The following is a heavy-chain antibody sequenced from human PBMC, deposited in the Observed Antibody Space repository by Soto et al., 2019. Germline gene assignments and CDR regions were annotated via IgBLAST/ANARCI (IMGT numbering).Heavy chain of an antibody. CDR1: GYTFTTYA. CDR2: IIPIFGTA. V-gene: IGHV1-69*13. Sequence: ASVKVSCKASGYTFTTYALHWVRQAPGQGLEWMGGIIPIFGTANYAQKFQGRVTITADESTSTAYMELSSLRSEDTAVYYCARDKGMATRERGEYYYYGINVWGQGTTVTVSS. CDR3: ARDKGMATRERGEYYYYGINV. J-gene: IGHJ6*02. D-gene: IGHD5-12*01.